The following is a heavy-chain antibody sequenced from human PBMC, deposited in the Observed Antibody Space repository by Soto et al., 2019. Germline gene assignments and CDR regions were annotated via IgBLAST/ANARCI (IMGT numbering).Heavy chain of an antibody. D-gene: IGHD6-19*01. CDR1: GFTFSSYA. Sequence: PGGSLRLSCAASGFTFSSYAMSWVRQAPGRGLEWVSAISSSGSRTYYADSVKGRFTISRDNSKNALFLEMNSLRAEDTALYYCAKERREVVSGTGDSWGRGTLVTVSS. J-gene: IGHJ4*02. CDR2: ISSSGSRT. CDR3: AKERREVVSGTGDS. V-gene: IGHV3-23*01.